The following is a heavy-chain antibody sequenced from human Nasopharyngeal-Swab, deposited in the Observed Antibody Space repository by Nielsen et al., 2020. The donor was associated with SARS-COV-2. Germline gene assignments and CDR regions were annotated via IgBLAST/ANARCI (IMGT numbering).Heavy chain of an antibody. CDR1: GYTFTYYY. D-gene: IGHD3-22*01. V-gene: IGHV1-2*02. J-gene: IGHJ4*02. CDR3: ARDYYDNYDSDF. CDR2: INPYNGDT. Sequence: ASVKVSCKPSGYTFTYYYIHWVRQVPGQGLEWVGCINPYNGDTFYAQNFQGRVTVTRDTSRSTAYIDLSRLRSDDTAVYYCARDYYDNYDSDFWGQGTLVTVSS.